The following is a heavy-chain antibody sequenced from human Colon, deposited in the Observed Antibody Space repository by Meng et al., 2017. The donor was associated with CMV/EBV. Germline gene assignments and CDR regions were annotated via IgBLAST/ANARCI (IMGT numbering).Heavy chain of an antibody. J-gene: IGHJ4*02. CDR2: IYYTGNT. Sequence: SETLSLTCSVSGGSINSYYWSWIRQPPGKGLEWIGYIYYTGNTNYNPSLKSRVTISVDASKNQLSLKVTSVTAADTAVYYCARGSGRPDCWGQGTLVTVSS. CDR3: ARGSGRPDC. D-gene: IGHD6-19*01. CDR1: GGSINSYY. V-gene: IGHV4-59*01.